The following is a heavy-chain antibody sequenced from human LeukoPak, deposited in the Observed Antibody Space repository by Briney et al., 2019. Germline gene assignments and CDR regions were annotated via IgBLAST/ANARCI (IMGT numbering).Heavy chain of an antibody. CDR2: ISYDGSNK. CDR3: ARDLSSTSSWATVPDY. J-gene: IGHJ4*02. CDR1: GFTFRNYA. V-gene: IGHV3-30-3*01. Sequence: GGSLRLSCAASGFTFRNYAMHWVRQAPGKGLEWVTVISYDGSNKYYADSVKGRFTISRDNSKNTLYLQMNSLRAEDTAVYYCARDLSSTSSWATVPDYWGQGTLVTVSS. D-gene: IGHD2-2*01.